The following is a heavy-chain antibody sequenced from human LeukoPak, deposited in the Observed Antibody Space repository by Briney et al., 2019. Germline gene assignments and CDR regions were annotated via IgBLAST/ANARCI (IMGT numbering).Heavy chain of an antibody. CDR1: GFTLSSYA. J-gene: IGHJ4*02. V-gene: IGHV3-23*01. Sequence: GGSLRLSCAASGFTLSSYAMSWVRQAPGKGLEWVSAISYTGNTYHADSVKGRFTISRDSSKNTLFLQMNSLRPEDPAVYYCSKAPVTTCRGAFCYPFDYWGQGTLVIVSS. D-gene: IGHD2-15*01. CDR2: ISYTGNT. CDR3: SKAPVTTCRGAFCYPFDY.